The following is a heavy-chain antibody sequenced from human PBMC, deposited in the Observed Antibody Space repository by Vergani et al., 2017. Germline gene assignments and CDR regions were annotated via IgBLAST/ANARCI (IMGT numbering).Heavy chain of an antibody. V-gene: IGHV4-61*02. Sequence: QVQLHESGPGLVKPSETLSLICSVSGVSMPSGSFYWTWIRQPAERRLEWIGCVYPSGTTNYNPSLNGRVTIFVDKSKNILSLRLNSVTAADTAVYYCARGETRTDWFDPWGQGTLVTVSS. CDR3: ARGETRTDWFDP. D-gene: IGHD3/OR15-3a*01. CDR1: GVSMPSGSFY. CDR2: VYPSGTT. J-gene: IGHJ5*02.